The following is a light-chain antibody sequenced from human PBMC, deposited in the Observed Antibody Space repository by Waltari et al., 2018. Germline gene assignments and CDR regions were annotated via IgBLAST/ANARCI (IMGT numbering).Light chain of an antibody. CDR1: QSLSFH. CDR2: HES. J-gene: IGKJ5*01. Sequence: EILMTQSPATLSLSPGERATLSSRASQSLSFHLSWYQQRPGQPPSRRIFHESTLGTGIPATFSSSGSGTEVTLTIRTLQAEDSGVYYCQQYNVWPPITFGQGTRLEIK. V-gene: IGKV3-15*01. CDR3: QQYNVWPPIT.